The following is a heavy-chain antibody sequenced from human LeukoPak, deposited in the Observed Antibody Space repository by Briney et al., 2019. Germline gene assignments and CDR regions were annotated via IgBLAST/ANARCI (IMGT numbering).Heavy chain of an antibody. CDR3: ARLGKGSSQPNDY. J-gene: IGHJ4*02. CDR2: ISCSGSTI. V-gene: IGHV3-48*03. CDR1: GFTFSSYE. D-gene: IGHD6-6*01. Sequence: PGGSLRLSCSASGFTFSSYEMYCVRQAPGKGLEWVSYISCSGSTIYYADSVKGRFTISRDNAKNSLYLQMNSLRAEDTAVYYCARLGKGSSQPNDYWGQGTLVTVSS.